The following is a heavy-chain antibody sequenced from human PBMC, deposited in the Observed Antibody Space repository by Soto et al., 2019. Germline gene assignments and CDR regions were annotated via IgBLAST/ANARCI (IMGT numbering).Heavy chain of an antibody. V-gene: IGHV1-46*01. CDR1: GYTFTSYY. J-gene: IGHJ6*02. CDR2: INPSGGGT. Sequence: ASVKVSCKASGYTFTSYYMHWVRQAPGQGLEWMGIINPSGGGTSYAQKFQGRVTMTRDTSTSTVYMELSSLRSEDTAVYYCARDTAAASPYYYGMDVWGQGTTVTVSS. D-gene: IGHD6-13*01. CDR3: ARDTAAASPYYYGMDV.